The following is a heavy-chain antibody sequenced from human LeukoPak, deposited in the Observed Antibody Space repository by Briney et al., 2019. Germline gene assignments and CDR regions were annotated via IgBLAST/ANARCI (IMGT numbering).Heavy chain of an antibody. CDR1: GGSISSYY. D-gene: IGHD4-17*01. J-gene: IGHJ4*02. CDR3: ARGLISEVTTLYYFDY. CDR2: IYYSGST. Sequence: PSETLSLTCTVSGGSISSYYWSWIRQPPGKGLEWIGYIYYSGSTNYNPSLKSRVTISVDTSKNQFSLKLSSVTAADTAVYYCARGLISEVTTLYYFDYWGQGTLVTVSS. V-gene: IGHV4-59*01.